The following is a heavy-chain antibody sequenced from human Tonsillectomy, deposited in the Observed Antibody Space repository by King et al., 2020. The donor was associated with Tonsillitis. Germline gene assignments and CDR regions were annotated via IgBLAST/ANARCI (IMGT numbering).Heavy chain of an antibody. CDR1: GFTFSGYA. D-gene: IGHD2-2*01. V-gene: IGHV3-48*04. Sequence: VQLVESGGGLVQPGGSLRLSCAASGFTFSGYAMNWVRQAPGKGLEWVSYISSSGRSIYYADSVKGRFTISRDNAKNSLYLQMSSLRAEDTAVYYCAREDHHCSGTGCSSPGFDYWGQGTLVTVSS. CDR2: ISSSGRSI. J-gene: IGHJ4*02. CDR3: AREDHHCSGTGCSSPGFDY.